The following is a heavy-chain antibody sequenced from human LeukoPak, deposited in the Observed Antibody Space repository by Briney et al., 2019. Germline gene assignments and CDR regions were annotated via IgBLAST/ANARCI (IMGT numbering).Heavy chain of an antibody. CDR1: EFTFAAYT. CDR3: ARAQGPHHLHGIAAAYYYYYYMDV. Sequence: GGSLRLSCAASEFTFAAYTMSWARQAPGKGPEWVSSISHTGASTYYGDSVKGRFTISRDNSKNTLYLQMNSLRAEDTAVYYCARAQGPHHLHGIAAAYYYYYYMDVWGKGTTVTVSS. D-gene: IGHD6-13*01. CDR2: ISHTGAST. J-gene: IGHJ6*03. V-gene: IGHV3-23*01.